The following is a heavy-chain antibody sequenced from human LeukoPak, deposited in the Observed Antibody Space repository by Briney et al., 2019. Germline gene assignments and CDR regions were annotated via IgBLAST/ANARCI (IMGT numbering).Heavy chain of an antibody. J-gene: IGHJ5*02. V-gene: IGHV1-69*13. CDR2: IIPIFGTA. D-gene: IGHD6-6*01. CDR3: ARAGIAAPLGGFDP. CDR1: GYTFTSYG. Sequence: SVKVSCKASGYTFTSYGISWVRQAPGQGLEWMGGIIPIFGTANYAQKFQGRVTITADESTSTAYMELSSLRSEDTAVYYCARAGIAAPLGGFDPWGQGTLVTVSS.